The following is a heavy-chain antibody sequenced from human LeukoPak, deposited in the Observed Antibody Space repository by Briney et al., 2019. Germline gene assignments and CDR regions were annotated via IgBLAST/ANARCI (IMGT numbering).Heavy chain of an antibody. V-gene: IGHV3-23*01. D-gene: IGHD2-2*01. CDR2: ISGSGGST. CDR3: ARTIVGSYCSSTSCYFDY. Sequence: GGSLRLSCGASGFTFSSYGMHWVRQAPGKGLEWVSAISGSGGSTYYADSVKGRFTISRDNSKNTLYLQMNSLRAEDTAVYYCARTIVGSYCSSTSCYFDYWGQGTLVTVSS. J-gene: IGHJ4*02. CDR1: GFTFSSYG.